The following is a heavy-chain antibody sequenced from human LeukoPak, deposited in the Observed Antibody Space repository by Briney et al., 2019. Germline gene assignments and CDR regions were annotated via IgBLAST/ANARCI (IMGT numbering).Heavy chain of an antibody. J-gene: IGHJ4*02. Sequence: PSETLSLTCTVSGDYISTSSYYWGWIRQPPGKGLEWLGSIYYSGSTYYNPSLKSRVTISVDTSKNQFSLNLYSVTAADTAVFYCARSYYYDYRQIDYWGKGTLVTVSS. V-gene: IGHV4-39*01. CDR3: ARSYYYDYRQIDY. CDR2: IYYSGST. CDR1: GDYISTSSYY. D-gene: IGHD3-22*01.